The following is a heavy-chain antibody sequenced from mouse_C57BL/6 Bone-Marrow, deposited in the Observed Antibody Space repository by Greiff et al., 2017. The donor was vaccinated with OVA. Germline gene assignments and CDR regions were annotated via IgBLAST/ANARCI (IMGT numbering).Heavy chain of an antibody. D-gene: IGHD1-1*01. V-gene: IGHV5-6*02. CDR3: ARLTTVVAPY. Sequence: EVMLVESGGDLVKPGGSLKLSCAASGFTFSSYGMSWVRQTPDKRLEWVATISSGGSYTYYPDSVKGRFTISRDKSKNTLYLQMSSLKSEDTAMYYCARLTTVVAPYWGQGNALTVSA. CDR2: ISSGGSYT. CDR1: GFTFSSYG. J-gene: IGHJ2*01.